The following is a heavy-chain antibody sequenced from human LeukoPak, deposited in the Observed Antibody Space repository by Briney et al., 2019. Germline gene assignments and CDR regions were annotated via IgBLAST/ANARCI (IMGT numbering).Heavy chain of an antibody. V-gene: IGHV3-53*01. J-gene: IGHJ3*02. CDR2: IYSGGST. Sequence: PGGSLRLSCAASGFTVSCNYMSWVRQAPGKGLEWVSVIYSGGSTYYADSVKGRFTISRDNSKNTLYLQMNSLRAEDTAVYYCAKNLAAASDDAFDIWGQGTMVTVSS. CDR1: GFTVSCNY. D-gene: IGHD6-13*01. CDR3: AKNLAAASDDAFDI.